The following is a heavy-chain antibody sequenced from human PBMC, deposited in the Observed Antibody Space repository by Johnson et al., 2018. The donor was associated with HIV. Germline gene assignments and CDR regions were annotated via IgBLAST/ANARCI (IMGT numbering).Heavy chain of an antibody. D-gene: IGHD5-12*01. CDR1: GFTFSNAW. CDR3: ARGGYSGYDPAGPNAFDI. J-gene: IGHJ3*02. CDR2: IKSKTDGGTT. Sequence: VQLVESGGGLVKPGGSLRLSCAASGFTFSNAWMSWVRQAPGKGLEWVGRIKSKTDGGTTDYAAPVKGRFTISRDDSKNTLYLQMNSLRAEDTAVYYCARGGYSGYDPAGPNAFDIWGQGTMVTVSS. V-gene: IGHV3-15*01.